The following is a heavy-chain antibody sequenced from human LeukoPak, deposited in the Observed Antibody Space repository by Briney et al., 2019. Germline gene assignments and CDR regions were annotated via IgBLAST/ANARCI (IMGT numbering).Heavy chain of an antibody. J-gene: IGHJ4*02. Sequence: GGSLGLSCAASGFTFSTYNMNWVRQAPGKGLEWVSYISSGSGTIYYADSVKGRFTISRDNAKNSLYLQMNSLRAEDTAVYYCATSTSILDCWGQGTLVTVSS. V-gene: IGHV3-48*01. CDR1: GFTFSTYN. CDR3: ATSTSILDC. CDR2: ISSGSGTI.